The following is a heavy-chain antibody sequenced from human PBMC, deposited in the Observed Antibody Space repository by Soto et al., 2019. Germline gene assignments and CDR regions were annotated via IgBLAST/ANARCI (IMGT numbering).Heavy chain of an antibody. D-gene: IGHD3-3*01. CDR1: GGSVKGYY. Sequence: SETLALTCAVYGGSVKGYYWNWIRQPPGKGLEWIGEINHTGGTHYNPSLKSRVTMSVDTSKNQFSLRLSSVTAADTAIYYCATRITVFGLLIPPFDPWGQGTQVTVSS. V-gene: IGHV4-34*01. CDR3: ATRITVFGLLIPPFDP. J-gene: IGHJ5*02. CDR2: INHTGGT.